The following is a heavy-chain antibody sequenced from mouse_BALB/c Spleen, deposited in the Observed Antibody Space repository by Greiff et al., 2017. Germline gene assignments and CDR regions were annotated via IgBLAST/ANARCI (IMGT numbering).Heavy chain of an antibody. CDR3: ARGNPWFAY. CDR2: IRNKANGYTT. V-gene: IGHV7-3*02. J-gene: IGHJ3*01. D-gene: IGHD6-1*01. CDR1: GFTFTDYY. Sequence: EVKLEESGGGLVQPGGSLRLSCATSGFTFTDYYMSWVRQPPGKALEWLGFIRNKANGYTTEYSASVKGRFTISRDNSQSILYLQMNTLRAEDSATYYCARGNPWFAYWGQGTLVTVSA.